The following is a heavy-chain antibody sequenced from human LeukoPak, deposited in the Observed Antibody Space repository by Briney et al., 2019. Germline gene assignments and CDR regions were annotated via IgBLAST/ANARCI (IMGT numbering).Heavy chain of an antibody. V-gene: IGHV3-7*04. CDR1: GFSFSTYW. Sequence: GGSLRLSCAASGFSFSTYWMTWVRQAPGKGLEWVANIKQDGSQIYYVDSVKGRFAISRDNTKNSLYLQMSSLRVEDTAIYYCARSQPNWNDGNDAFDIWGQGTMDTVSS. CDR2: IKQDGSQI. D-gene: IGHD1-1*01. CDR3: ARSQPNWNDGNDAFDI. J-gene: IGHJ3*02.